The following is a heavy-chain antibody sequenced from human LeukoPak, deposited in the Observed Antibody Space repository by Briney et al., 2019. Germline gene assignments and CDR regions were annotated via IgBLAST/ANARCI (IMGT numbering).Heavy chain of an antibody. CDR1: GYTLGDYY. CDR2: INLNSGGT. D-gene: IGHD2-8*01. Sequence: ASVKVSCRTSGYTLGDYYLHWVRQAPGQGLEWMGWINLNSGGTNYAEKFQGRVTMTRDTSISTAYMDLSRLRSDDRAIYYCTRDQGMVIFDYWGQGTLVTVSS. CDR3: TRDQGMVIFDY. J-gene: IGHJ4*02. V-gene: IGHV1-2*02.